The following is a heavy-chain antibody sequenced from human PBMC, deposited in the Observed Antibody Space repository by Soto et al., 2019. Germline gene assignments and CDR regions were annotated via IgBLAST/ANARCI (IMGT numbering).Heavy chain of an antibody. CDR2: INHSGHT. D-gene: IGHD1-26*01. V-gene: IGHV4-34*02. J-gene: IGHJ5*02. CDR1: GGSFTSYY. CDR3: VRQGVGASGLGCFDP. Sequence: QVQLQQWGAGLLKSSETLSLTCAVYGGSFTSYYWTWIRQSPDKGLEWIGEINHSGHTNYNPSFQSRVAISVDTSKNQFFLNLTSVTAADRGVYSCVRQGVGASGLGCFDPWGKGTLVTVSS.